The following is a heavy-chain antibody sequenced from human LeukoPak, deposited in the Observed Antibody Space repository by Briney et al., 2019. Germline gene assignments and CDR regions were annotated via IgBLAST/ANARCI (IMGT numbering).Heavy chain of an antibody. CDR3: ARGGATTNLS. Sequence: GSLRLSCAASGFTFNRYNMNWVRRAPGKGLEWVSVIYSGGSTYYADSVKGRFTISRDNSKNTLYLQMNSLRAEDTAVYYCARGGATTNLSWGQGTLVTVSS. J-gene: IGHJ4*02. CDR2: IYSGGST. V-gene: IGHV3-53*01. D-gene: IGHD1-26*01. CDR1: GFTFNRYN.